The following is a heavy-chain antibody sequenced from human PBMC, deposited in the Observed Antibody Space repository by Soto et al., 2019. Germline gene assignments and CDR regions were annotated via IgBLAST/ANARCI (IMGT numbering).Heavy chain of an antibody. CDR2: ISANSGNI. CDR1: GFTLDDYA. D-gene: IGHD6-13*01. V-gene: IGHV3-9*01. CDR3: AKDFSHIHIASAGTYYYGMHV. Sequence: EVELVESGGGLVQPGRSLRLSCAASGFTLDDYAMHWVRQAPGKGLEWVSGISANSGNIGYADSVRGRLTLSRDSAKNSLYLQMHSLRPEDTALYYCAKDFSHIHIASAGTYYYGMHVWGQGTTVTVSS. J-gene: IGHJ6*02.